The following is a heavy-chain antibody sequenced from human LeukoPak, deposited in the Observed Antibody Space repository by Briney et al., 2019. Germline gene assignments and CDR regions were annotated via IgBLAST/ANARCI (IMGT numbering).Heavy chain of an antibody. V-gene: IGHV4-4*02. D-gene: IGHD6-13*01. Sequence: PSGTLSLTCAVSGGSISSRNWWGWVRQPPGKGLEWIGEMSRSGNIDYDPSVRSRATISVDTSKNQFSLKLSSVTAADTAVYYCARVRPYNSSGGLALDNWGQGTLVTVSS. J-gene: IGHJ4*02. CDR1: GGSISSRNW. CDR2: MSRSGNI. CDR3: ARVRPYNSSGGLALDN.